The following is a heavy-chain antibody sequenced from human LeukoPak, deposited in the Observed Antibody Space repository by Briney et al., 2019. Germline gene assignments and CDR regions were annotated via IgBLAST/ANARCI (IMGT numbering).Heavy chain of an antibody. CDR3: ARDWRPTYYYDSRDAFDI. J-gene: IGHJ3*02. V-gene: IGHV3-21*01. CDR1: GFTFSSYS. CDR2: ISSSSSYI. Sequence: KAGGSLRLSCAASGFTFSSYSMNWVRQAPGKGLECVSSISSSSSYIYYADSVKGRFTISRDNAKNSLYLQMNSLRAEDTAVYYCARDWRPTYYYDSRDAFDIWGQGTMVTVSS. D-gene: IGHD3-22*01.